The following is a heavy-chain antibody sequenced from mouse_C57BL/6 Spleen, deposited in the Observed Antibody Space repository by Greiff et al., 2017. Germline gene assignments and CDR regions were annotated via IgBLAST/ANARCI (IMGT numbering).Heavy chain of an antibody. CDR3: ARSEKGDQLCSYFDY. D-gene: IGHD1-1*02. CDR1: GYTFTSYG. V-gene: IGHV1-81*01. Sequence: VKLVESGAELARPGASVKLSCKASGYTFTSYGISWVKQRTGQGLEWIGEIYPRSGNTYYNEKFKGKATLTADKSSSTAYMELRSLTSEDSAVYFCARSEKGDQLCSYFDYWGQGTTLTVSS. CDR2: IYPRSGNT. J-gene: IGHJ2*01.